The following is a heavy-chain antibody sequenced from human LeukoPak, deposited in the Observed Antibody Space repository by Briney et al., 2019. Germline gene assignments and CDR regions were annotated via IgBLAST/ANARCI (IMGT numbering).Heavy chain of an antibody. CDR3: ARHVAVAGPIDY. J-gene: IGHJ4*02. Sequence: PSETLSLTCTVSGGSISSYYWSWIRQPPGKGLEWIGYIYASGSTNYNPSLKSRVTISVDTSKNQFSLKLSSVTAADTAVYYCARHVAVAGPIDYWGQGTPVTVSS. CDR1: GGSISSYY. CDR2: IYASGST. D-gene: IGHD6-19*01. V-gene: IGHV4-4*09.